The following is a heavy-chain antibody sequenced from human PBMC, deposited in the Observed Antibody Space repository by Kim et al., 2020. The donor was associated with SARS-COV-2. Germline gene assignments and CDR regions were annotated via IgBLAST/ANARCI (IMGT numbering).Heavy chain of an antibody. J-gene: IGHJ4*02. Sequence: SVKGRFTISRDNSKNTLYLQMNSLRAEDTAVYYCAKDIWAFGGVIVDFDYWGQGTLVTVSS. CDR3: AKDIWAFGGVIVDFDY. D-gene: IGHD3-16*02. V-gene: IGHV3-30*02.